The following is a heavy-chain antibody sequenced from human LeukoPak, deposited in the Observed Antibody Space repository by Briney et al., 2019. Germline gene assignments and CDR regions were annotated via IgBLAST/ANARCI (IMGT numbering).Heavy chain of an antibody. CDR3: AREYSRAQYYYYMDV. D-gene: IGHD6-13*01. CDR2: IKQDGSEK. J-gene: IGHJ6*03. V-gene: IGHV3-7*01. CDR1: GFTFSSYW. Sequence: GGSLRLSCAASGFTFSSYWMSWVRQAPGKGLEWVANIKQDGSEKYYVDSVKGRFTISRDNAKNSLYLQMNSLRAEDTAVYYCAREYSRAQYYYYMDVWGKGTTVTVSS.